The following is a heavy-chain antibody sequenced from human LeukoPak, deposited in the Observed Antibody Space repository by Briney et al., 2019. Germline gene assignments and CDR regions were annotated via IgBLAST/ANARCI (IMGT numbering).Heavy chain of an antibody. J-gene: IGHJ6*03. CDR3: ARDPYNGNYGDSYYYYMDV. Sequence: GGSLRLSCAASGITFSSYGMSWVRQAPGKGLEWVSSITTSSTYTFYADSVKGRFTISRDNAKNSLYLQMNSLRAEDTAIYYCARDPYNGNYGDSYYYYMDVWGKGTTVTISS. D-gene: IGHD1-26*01. CDR1: GITFSSYG. V-gene: IGHV3-21*01. CDR2: ITTSSTYT.